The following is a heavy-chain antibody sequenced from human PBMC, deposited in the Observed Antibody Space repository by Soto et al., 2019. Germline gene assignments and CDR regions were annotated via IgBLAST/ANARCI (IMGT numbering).Heavy chain of an antibody. CDR2: ISAHNGNT. Sequence: QVHLVQSGAEVKKPGASVKVSCKGSGYTFTSYGITWVRQAPGQGLEWMAWISAHNGNTDYAQKLQGRVTVTRETSTSTAYMELRSLRSYGTAVYDCARGRYGDYWGQGALVTVSS. V-gene: IGHV1-18*01. CDR1: GYTFTSYG. J-gene: IGHJ4*02. CDR3: ARGRYGDY. D-gene: IGHD1-1*01.